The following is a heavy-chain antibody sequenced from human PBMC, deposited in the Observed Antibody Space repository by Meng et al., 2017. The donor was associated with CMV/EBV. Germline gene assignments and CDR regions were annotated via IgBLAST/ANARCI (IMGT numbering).Heavy chain of an antibody. J-gene: IGHJ6*02. D-gene: IGHD2-2*01. CDR1: GYTFTGYY. CDR2: INPNSGGT. CDR3: ASGRGSYCSSTSCSGVRYYYYGMDV. V-gene: IGHV1-2*02. Sequence: ASVTVSCKASGYTFTGYYMHWVRQAPGQGREWMGWINPNSGGTNDAQKFQGRVTMTRDTSISTAYMELSRLRSDDTAVYYCASGRGSYCSSTSCSGVRYYYYGMDVWGQGTTVTVSS.